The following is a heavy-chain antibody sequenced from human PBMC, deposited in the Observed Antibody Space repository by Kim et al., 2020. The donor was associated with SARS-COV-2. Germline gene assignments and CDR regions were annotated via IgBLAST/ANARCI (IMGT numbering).Heavy chain of an antibody. CDR2: IYYSGST. J-gene: IGHJ5*02. Sequence: SETLSLTCTVSGGSISSGGYYWSWIRQHPGKGLEWIGYIYYSGSTYYNPSLKSRVTISVDTSKNQFSLKLSSVTAADTAVYYCASSYYGSGSYYPINWFDPWGQGTLVTVSS. D-gene: IGHD3-10*01. CDR3: ASSYYGSGSYYPINWFDP. CDR1: GGSISSGGYY. V-gene: IGHV4-31*03.